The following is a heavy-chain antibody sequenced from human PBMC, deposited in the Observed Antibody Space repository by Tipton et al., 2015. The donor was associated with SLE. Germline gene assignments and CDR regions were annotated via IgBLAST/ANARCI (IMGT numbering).Heavy chain of an antibody. Sequence: TLSLTCTVSGGSTNSGSYYWSWIRQPAGKGLEWIGRIYTSGYTNYNPSLKSRVTLSVDTSKNQFSLQLSSVTAADTAVYFCAKSDGGYRGYGFFDNWGQGTLVTVSS. D-gene: IGHD5-12*01. V-gene: IGHV4-61*02. CDR1: GGSTNSGSYY. CDR2: IYTSGYT. J-gene: IGHJ4*02. CDR3: AKSDGGYRGYGFFDN.